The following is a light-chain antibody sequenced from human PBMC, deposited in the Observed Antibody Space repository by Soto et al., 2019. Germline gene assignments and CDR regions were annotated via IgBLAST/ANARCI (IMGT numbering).Light chain of an antibody. CDR3: QQYDNLPYT. CDR1: QDISNY. Sequence: DIQMTQSPSSLSASVGDRVTITCQASQDISNYLNWYQQKPVKATKLLIYDAYHLETGVPSRFSGSGSGTDFTFTISSLQPEDIATYYCQQYDNLPYTFGQGTKLEIK. CDR2: DAY. V-gene: IGKV1-33*01. J-gene: IGKJ2*01.